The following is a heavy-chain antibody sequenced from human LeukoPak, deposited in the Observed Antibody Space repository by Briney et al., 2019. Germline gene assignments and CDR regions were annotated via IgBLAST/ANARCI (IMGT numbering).Heavy chain of an antibody. CDR2: IYSSGSN. D-gene: IGHD6-25*01. Sequence: PSETLSLTCTVSGGSISSSYYYWGWIRQPPGKGLEWIGSIYSSGSNYYNPSLKSRVTISVDTSKNQFSLKLSSVTAADTAVYYCARGGRSGIDIWGQGTMVTVSS. V-gene: IGHV4-39*01. CDR1: GGSISSSYYY. CDR3: ARGGRSGIDI. J-gene: IGHJ3*02.